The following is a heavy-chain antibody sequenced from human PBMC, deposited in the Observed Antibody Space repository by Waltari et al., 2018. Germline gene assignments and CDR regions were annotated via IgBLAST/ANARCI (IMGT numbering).Heavy chain of an antibody. Sequence: EVQLVESGGGLVQPGGSLRLSCAASGFTFSSYWMSWVRQAPGKGLEWVANIKQDGIEKYYADSWKGRFTISRDNAKNSLYLQMNSLRAEDTAVYYCATPGWYAFDIWGQGTMVTVSS. V-gene: IGHV3-7*01. J-gene: IGHJ3*02. CDR3: ATPGWYAFDI. D-gene: IGHD6-19*01. CDR2: IKQDGIEK. CDR1: GFTFSSYW.